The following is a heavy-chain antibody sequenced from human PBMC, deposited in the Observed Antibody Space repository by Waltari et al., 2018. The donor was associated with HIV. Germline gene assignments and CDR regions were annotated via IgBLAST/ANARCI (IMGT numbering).Heavy chain of an antibody. D-gene: IGHD4-17*01. CDR2: IRSKAYGGTT. J-gene: IGHJ4*02. CDR1: GFTFGDYA. CDR3: TKGRMTTDY. V-gene: IGHV3-49*03. Sequence: EVQLVESGGGLVQPGRSLRLSCTASGFTFGDYAMSWFRQAPGKGLEWVGCIRSKAYGGTTEYAASVKGIFTSSRDDSRSIAYLKMNSLQTEDTAVYYCTKGRMTTDYWGQGTLVTVSS.